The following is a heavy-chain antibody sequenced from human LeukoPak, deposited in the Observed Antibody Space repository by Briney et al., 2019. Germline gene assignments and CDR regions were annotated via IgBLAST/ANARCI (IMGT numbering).Heavy chain of an antibody. J-gene: IGHJ4*02. D-gene: IGHD3-3*01. CDR1: GFTFSSYS. CDR2: IKYDGSAT. Sequence: PGGSLRLSCAASGFTFSSYSMNWVRQAPGKGLVWVSHIKYDGSATNYADSVKSRFTISRDNAKNTLYLQMNSLRAEDTAVYYCVSGSLQSGYNFDYWGQGALVTVSS. V-gene: IGHV3-74*01. CDR3: VSGSLQSGYNFDY.